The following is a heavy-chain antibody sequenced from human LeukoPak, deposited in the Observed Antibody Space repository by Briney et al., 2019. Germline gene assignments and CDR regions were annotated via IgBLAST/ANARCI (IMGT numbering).Heavy chain of an antibody. J-gene: IGHJ4*02. Sequence: GGSLRLSCAASGFTFSSYSMNWVRQSPGKGLEWVSSISSISSYIYYADSVKGRFTISRGNAKNSLYLQMNSLRAEDTAVYYCARDGEYCSSTSCLAEYDYWGQGTLVTVSS. CDR1: GFTFSSYS. CDR2: ISSISSYI. V-gene: IGHV3-21*01. CDR3: ARDGEYCSSTSCLAEYDY. D-gene: IGHD2-2*01.